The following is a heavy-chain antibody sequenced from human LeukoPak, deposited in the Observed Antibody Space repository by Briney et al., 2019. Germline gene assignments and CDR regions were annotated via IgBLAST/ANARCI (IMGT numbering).Heavy chain of an antibody. CDR2: INAGNGNT. Sequence: ASVKVSCKASGYTFTSYAMHWVRQAPGQRLEWMEWINAGNGNTKYSQKFQGRVTITRDTSASTAYMELSSLRSEDTAVYYCARGVAYYYDSSGYAFFDYWGQGTLVTVSS. V-gene: IGHV1-3*01. J-gene: IGHJ4*02. CDR3: ARGVAYYYDSSGYAFFDY. D-gene: IGHD3-22*01. CDR1: GYTFTSYA.